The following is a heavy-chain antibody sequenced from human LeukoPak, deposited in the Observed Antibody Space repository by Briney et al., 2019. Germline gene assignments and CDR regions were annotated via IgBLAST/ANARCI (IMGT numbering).Heavy chain of an antibody. Sequence: SETLSLTRTVSGGSISSYYWSWIRQPPGKGLEWIGYIYYSGSTNYNPSLKSRVTIPVDTSKNQFSLKLSSVTAADTAVYYCARGTVFFDYWGQGTLVTVSS. CDR2: IYYSGST. D-gene: IGHD3-16*01. CDR3: ARGTVFFDY. CDR1: GGSISSYY. V-gene: IGHV4-59*01. J-gene: IGHJ4*02.